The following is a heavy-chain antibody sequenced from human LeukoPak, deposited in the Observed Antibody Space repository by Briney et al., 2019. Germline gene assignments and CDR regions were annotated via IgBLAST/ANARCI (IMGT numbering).Heavy chain of an antibody. Sequence: GGSRRLSCAASGFTVSSNYMSWVRQAPGKGLEWVSVIYSGGSTYYADSVKGRFTISRDNSKNTLYLQMNSLRAEDTAVYYCARAVTVQDAFDIWGQGTMVTVSS. V-gene: IGHV3-66*01. CDR1: GFTVSSNY. CDR2: IYSGGST. J-gene: IGHJ3*02. CDR3: ARAVTVQDAFDI. D-gene: IGHD4-17*01.